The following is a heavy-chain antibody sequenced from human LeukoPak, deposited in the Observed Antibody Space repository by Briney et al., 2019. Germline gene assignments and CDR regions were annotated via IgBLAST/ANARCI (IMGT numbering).Heavy chain of an antibody. CDR2: IYATGRT. Sequence: SSETLSLTCAVYGGSISSGSYYWSWLRQPAGKGLEWIGRIYATGRTNYNPSLKNRVTISVDTSKNQFSLKLSSVTAADTAVYYCARIPPQQLVLDYWGQGTLVTVSS. D-gene: IGHD6-13*01. CDR1: GGSISSGSYY. J-gene: IGHJ4*02. V-gene: IGHV4-61*02. CDR3: ARIPPQQLVLDY.